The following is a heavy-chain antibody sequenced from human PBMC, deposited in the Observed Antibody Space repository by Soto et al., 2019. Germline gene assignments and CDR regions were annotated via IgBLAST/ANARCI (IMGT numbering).Heavy chain of an antibody. CDR1: GYTFTSYG. CDR3: ARGCAGSSTSCYLRHWFDP. J-gene: IGHJ5*02. D-gene: IGHD2-2*01. V-gene: IGHV1-18*01. CDR2: ISAYNGNT. Sequence: GASVKVSCKASGYTFTSYGISWVRQAPGQGLEWMGWISAYNGNTNYAQKLQGRVTMTTDTSTSTAYMELRSLRSDDTAVYYCARGCAGSSTSCYLRHWFDPWGQGTLVTVSS.